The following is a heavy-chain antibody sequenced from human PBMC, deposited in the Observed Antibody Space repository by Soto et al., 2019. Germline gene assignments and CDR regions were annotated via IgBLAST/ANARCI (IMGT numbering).Heavy chain of an antibody. CDR2: ISSSSSYI. D-gene: IGHD3-22*01. J-gene: IGHJ4*02. Sequence: EVQLVESGGGLVKPGGSLRLSCAASGFTFSSYSMNWVRQAPGKGLEWVSSISSSSSYIYYADSVKGRFTISRDNAKNSLYLQMNSLRAEDTAVYYCARGGSDSSATDYWGQGTLVTVSS. CDR1: GFTFSSYS. V-gene: IGHV3-21*01. CDR3: ARGGSDSSATDY.